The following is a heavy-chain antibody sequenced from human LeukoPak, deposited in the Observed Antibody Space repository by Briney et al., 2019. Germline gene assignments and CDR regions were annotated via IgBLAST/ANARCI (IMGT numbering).Heavy chain of an antibody. CDR1: GYTLTELS. Sequence: ASVKVSCKVSGYTLTELSMHWVRQAPGKGLEWMGGFDPEDGETIYAQKFQGRVTMTEDTSTDTAYKQLSRLRSEDTAVYYCARGRDSSSWFFDYWGQGTLVTVSS. V-gene: IGHV1-24*01. J-gene: IGHJ4*02. CDR3: ARGRDSSSWFFDY. CDR2: FDPEDGET. D-gene: IGHD6-13*01.